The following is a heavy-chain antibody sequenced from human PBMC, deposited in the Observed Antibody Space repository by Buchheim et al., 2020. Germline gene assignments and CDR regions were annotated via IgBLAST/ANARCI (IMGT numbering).Heavy chain of an antibody. J-gene: IGHJ4*02. Sequence: EVQLLESGGGLVQPGGSLRLSCAASGFTFSSYAMSWVRQAPGKGLEWVSAISGSGGSTYYADSVKGRFTISRDNSKNTLDLQMNSLRAEDTAVYYWAKDGITMRVVVIAYYFDYWGQGTL. CDR2: ISGSGGST. CDR1: GFTFSSYA. CDR3: AKDGITMRVVVIAYYFDY. D-gene: IGHD3-22*01. V-gene: IGHV3-23*01.